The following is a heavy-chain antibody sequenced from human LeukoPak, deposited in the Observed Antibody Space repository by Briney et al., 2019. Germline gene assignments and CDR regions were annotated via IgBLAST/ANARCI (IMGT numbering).Heavy chain of an antibody. CDR2: ISSSSTTI. J-gene: IGHJ4*02. V-gene: IGHV3-48*01. CDR1: GFTVSSNY. CDR3: ALIAVDWQQPFDY. Sequence: GGSLRLSCAASGFTVSSNYMSWVRQAPGKGLEWISYISSSSTTIKYADSVKGRFIISRDNAKNSVYLQMNSLRAEDTAVYYCALIAVDWQQPFDYWGQGTLVTVSS. D-gene: IGHD6-13*01.